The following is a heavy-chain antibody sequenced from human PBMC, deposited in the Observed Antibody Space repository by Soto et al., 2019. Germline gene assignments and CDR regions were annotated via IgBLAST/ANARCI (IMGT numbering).Heavy chain of an antibody. Sequence: PGGSLRLSCAASGFTFSSYGMHWVRQAPGKGLEWVAVISYDGSNKYYADSVKGRFTISRDNSKNTLYLQMNSLRAEDTAVYYCAKDLQTYSSSPGDYWGQGTLVTSPQ. J-gene: IGHJ4*02. CDR3: AKDLQTYSSSPGDY. V-gene: IGHV3-30*18. D-gene: IGHD6-13*01. CDR2: ISYDGSNK. CDR1: GFTFSSYG.